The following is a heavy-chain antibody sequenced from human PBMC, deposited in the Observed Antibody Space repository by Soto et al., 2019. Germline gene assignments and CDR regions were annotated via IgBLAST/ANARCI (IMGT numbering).Heavy chain of an antibody. CDR2: IIPIFGTA. CDR3: ARAVAGIYLLDP. J-gene: IGHJ5*02. V-gene: IGHV1-69*13. CDR1: GGTFSSYA. Sequence: SVKVSCKASGGTFSSYAISWVRQAPGQGLEWMGGIIPIFGTANYAQKFQGRVTITADESTSTAYMELSSLRSEDTAVYYCARAVAGIYLLDPWGQGTLVTVSA. D-gene: IGHD6-19*01.